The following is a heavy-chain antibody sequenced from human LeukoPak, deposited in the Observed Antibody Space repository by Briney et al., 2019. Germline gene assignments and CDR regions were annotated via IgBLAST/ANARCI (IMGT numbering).Heavy chain of an antibody. D-gene: IGHD3-16*01. J-gene: IGHJ4*02. Sequence: SETLSLTCAVYGGSFSGCYWSWIRQPPGKGLEWIGEINHSGSTNYNPSLKSRVTISVDTSKNQFSLKLSSVTAADTAVYYCARDSMITFGGAGFDYWGQGTLVTVSS. V-gene: IGHV4-34*01. CDR1: GGSFSGCY. CDR2: INHSGST. CDR3: ARDSMITFGGAGFDY.